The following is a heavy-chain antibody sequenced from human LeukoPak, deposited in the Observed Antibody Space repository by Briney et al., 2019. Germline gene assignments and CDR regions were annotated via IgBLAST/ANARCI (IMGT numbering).Heavy chain of an antibody. J-gene: IGHJ4*02. V-gene: IGHV3-21*01. Sequence: PGGSLRLSCAASGFTFSSYSMNWVRQAPGKGLEWVSSISSSSSYIYYADSVKGRFTISRDNAKNSLYLQMNSLRAEDPALYFCGRGPLMVRGVRGLWGQGTRVTV. CDR2: ISSSSSYI. CDR3: GRGPLMVRGVRGL. D-gene: IGHD3-10*01. CDR1: GFTFSSYS.